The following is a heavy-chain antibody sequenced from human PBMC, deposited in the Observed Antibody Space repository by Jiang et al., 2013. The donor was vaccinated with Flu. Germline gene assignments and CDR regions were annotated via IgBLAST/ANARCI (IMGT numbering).Heavy chain of an antibody. D-gene: IGHD3-10*01. J-gene: IGHJ4*02. V-gene: IGHV4-59*12. CDR2: IYYSGNT. Sequence: PGLVKPSETLSLTCNVSGGSISSYYWSWIRQPPGKGLEWIGYIYYSGNTNYNPSLKSRVTISIDASKNQFSLKLSSVTAADTAVYYCAREGMVRGVYYFDYWGQGTLVTVSS. CDR3: AREGMVRGVYYFDY. CDR1: GGSISSYY.